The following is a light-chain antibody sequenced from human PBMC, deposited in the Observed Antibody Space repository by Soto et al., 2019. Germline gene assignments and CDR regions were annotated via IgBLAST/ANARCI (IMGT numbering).Light chain of an antibody. CDR3: QQRSNWPPLT. V-gene: IGKV3-11*01. CDR1: QSVSSY. CDR2: DAS. J-gene: IGKJ4*01. Sequence: EIVLTQSPATLSLSPGERATLSFRASQSVSSYLAWYQQKPGQAPRLLIYDASNRATGIPARFSGSGSGTDFTLTISRLEPEDFAVYYCQQRSNWPPLTFGGGTKVDIK.